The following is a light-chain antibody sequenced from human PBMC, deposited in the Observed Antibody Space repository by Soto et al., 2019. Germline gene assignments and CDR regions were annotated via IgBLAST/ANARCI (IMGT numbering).Light chain of an antibody. Sequence: QSALTQPASVSGSPGQPIAISCTGTSSDVGGYSYVSWYQQQPGKAPKLVISDVSNRPSGVSDRFSGSKSGNTASLTISGVQTEDDADYYCASYTTSRTYVFGTGTQVTVL. CDR1: SSDVGGYSY. CDR2: DVS. V-gene: IGLV2-14*01. J-gene: IGLJ1*01. CDR3: ASYTTSRTYV.